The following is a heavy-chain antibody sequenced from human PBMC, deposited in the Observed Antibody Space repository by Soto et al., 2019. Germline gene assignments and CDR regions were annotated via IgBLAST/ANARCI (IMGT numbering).Heavy chain of an antibody. CDR2: INPNSGGT. V-gene: IGHV1-2*02. Sequence: ASVKVSCKASGYTFTGYYMHWVRQAPGQGLEWMGWINPNSGGTNYAQKFQGRVTMTRDTSISTAYMELSRLRSDDTAVYYCAIASTTAKSSGRWYRYDYWGRGTRGVFSS. D-gene: IGHD6-13*01. CDR3: AIASTTAKSSGRWYRYDY. J-gene: IGHJ4*02. CDR1: GYTFTGYY.